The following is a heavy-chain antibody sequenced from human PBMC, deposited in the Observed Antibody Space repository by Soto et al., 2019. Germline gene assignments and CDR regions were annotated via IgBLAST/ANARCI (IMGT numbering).Heavy chain of an antibody. CDR3: ARVGNWGNWFDP. D-gene: IGHD7-27*01. Sequence: QVQLVQSGAEVKKPGSSVKVSCKASGGTFSSYAISWVRQAPGQGLEWMGGIIPIFGTANYAQKFQGRVTITADESTSTAYVELSSLRSEDTAVHYCARVGNWGNWFDPWGQGTLVTVSS. CDR1: GGTFSSYA. CDR2: IIPIFGTA. V-gene: IGHV1-69*01. J-gene: IGHJ5*02.